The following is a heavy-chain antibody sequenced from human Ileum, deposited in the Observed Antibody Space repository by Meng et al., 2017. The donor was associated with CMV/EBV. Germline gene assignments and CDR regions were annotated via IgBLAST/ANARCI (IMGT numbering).Heavy chain of an antibody. CDR1: GFTFSSYW. CDR2: IKQDGSEK. CDR3: ARDYYDSSGYQDY. J-gene: IGHJ4*02. D-gene: IGHD3-22*01. V-gene: IGHV3-7*01. Sequence: GGSLKISCAASGFTFSSYWMSWVRQAPGKGLEWVANIKQDGSEKYYVDSVKGRFTISRDNAKNSLYLQMNSLRAEDTAVYYCARDYYDSSGYQDYWGQGTLVTVSS.